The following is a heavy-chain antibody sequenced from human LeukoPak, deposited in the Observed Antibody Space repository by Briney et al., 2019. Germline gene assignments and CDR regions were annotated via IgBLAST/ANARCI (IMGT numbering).Heavy chain of an antibody. CDR1: GGFITGSSYS. D-gene: IGHD3-22*01. J-gene: IGHJ4*02. Sequence: SETLSLTCTVSGGFITGSSYSWGWIRQSPGKGLEWIGGHYYSGSTYYNPSLKSRVTMSADTSKNQFSLKLSSVTATDTAVYYCARQYFDNTGYYYFDSWGQGTLVTVSS. CDR2: HYYSGST. V-gene: IGHV4-39*01. CDR3: ARQYFDNTGYYYFDS.